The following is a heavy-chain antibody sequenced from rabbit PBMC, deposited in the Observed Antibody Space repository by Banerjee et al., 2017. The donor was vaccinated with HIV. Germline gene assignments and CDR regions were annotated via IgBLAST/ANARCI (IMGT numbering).Heavy chain of an antibody. Sequence: QEQLGESGGGLVQPEGSLTLTCTASGFSFSSSYWICWVRQAPGKGLEWIACIYAGTGGSTYYATWAKGRFTISETSSTTVTLQMTSLTAADTATYFCARDLAGVIGWNFNLWGQGTLVTVS. CDR2: IYAGTGGST. CDR1: GFSFSSSYW. J-gene: IGHJ4*01. V-gene: IGHV1S45*01. CDR3: ARDLAGVIGWNFNL. D-gene: IGHD4-1*01.